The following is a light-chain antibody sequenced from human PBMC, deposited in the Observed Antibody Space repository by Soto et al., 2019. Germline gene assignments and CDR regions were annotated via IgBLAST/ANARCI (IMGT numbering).Light chain of an antibody. J-gene: IGLJ1*01. Sequence: QSALTQPRSVSGSPGQSVTISCTGTSSDVGAYNYVSWYQQHPAKAPNLMIYDVSKRPSGVPDRFSGSKSGNTASLTISGLQAEDEGDYYCCSYTNSAYVFGPGTKVTVL. V-gene: IGLV2-11*01. CDR3: CSYTNSAYV. CDR1: SSDVGAYNY. CDR2: DVS.